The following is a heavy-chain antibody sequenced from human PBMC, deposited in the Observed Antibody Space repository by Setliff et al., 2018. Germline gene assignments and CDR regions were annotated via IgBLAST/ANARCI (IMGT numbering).Heavy chain of an antibody. CDR1: GYTFTTYA. Sequence: ASVKVSCKASGYTFTTYAISWMRQAPGQGLEYMGWINTNTGNPSYAQGFTGRFVFSLDTTVSTVYLQISSLKAEDTSVYYCARASRYGTPSYRGDYYMDVWGKGTMVTVSS. V-gene: IGHV7-4-1*02. CDR2: INTNTGNP. CDR3: ARASRYGTPSYRGDYYMDV. J-gene: IGHJ6*03. D-gene: IGHD5-12*01.